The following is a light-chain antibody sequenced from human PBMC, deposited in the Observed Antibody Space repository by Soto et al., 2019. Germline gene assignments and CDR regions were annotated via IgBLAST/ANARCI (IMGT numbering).Light chain of an antibody. V-gene: IGKV1-6*01. CDR2: AAS. Sequence: AIQMTQSPSSLSASVGDRVTITCRASQGIRNDLPWYQQKPGTAPKLLIYAASSLETGVPSRFTGSGFGTDFTLTISSLQPEDFATYYCLQDYNYPYTFGQGTKLEIK. CDR1: QGIRND. J-gene: IGKJ2*01. CDR3: LQDYNYPYT.